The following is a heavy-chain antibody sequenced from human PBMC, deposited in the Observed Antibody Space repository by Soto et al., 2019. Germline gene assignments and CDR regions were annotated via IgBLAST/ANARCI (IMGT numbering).Heavy chain of an antibody. CDR2: ISGSGSTT. D-gene: IGHD1-26*01. V-gene: IGHV3-23*01. CDR3: ARGGSGKNGDYYGMDV. Sequence: PGGSLRLSCGASAVTLSGCAMSWVRQAPGKGLEWVSAISGSGSTTFYADSVKGRFTISRDDSENTLYLQMNSLRAEDTAVYYCARGGSGKNGDYYGMDVWGQGTTVTVSS. J-gene: IGHJ6*02. CDR1: AVTLSGCA.